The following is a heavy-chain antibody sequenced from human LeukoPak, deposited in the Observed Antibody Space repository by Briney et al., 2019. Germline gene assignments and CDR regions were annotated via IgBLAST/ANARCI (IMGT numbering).Heavy chain of an antibody. J-gene: IGHJ4*02. CDR1: GYTFSTYG. CDR3: ARKGCFDNCYLFDY. Sequence: GASVKVSCKASGYTFSTYGINWVRRAPGQGLEWMGWINTNNGNTNYAQKFQGRVTMTRDTSTSTAYMELRSLGSDDTAVYYCARKGCFDNCYLFDYWGQGTLVTVSS. D-gene: IGHD1-20*01. CDR2: INTNNGNT. V-gene: IGHV1-18*01.